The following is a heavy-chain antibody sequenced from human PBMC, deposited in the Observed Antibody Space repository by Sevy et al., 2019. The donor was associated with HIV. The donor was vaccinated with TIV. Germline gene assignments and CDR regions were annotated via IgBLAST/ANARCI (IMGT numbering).Heavy chain of an antibody. J-gene: IGHJ6*02. CDR3: ARFQGHNYYYYYGMDV. CDR1: GYSFTSHW. Sequence: GESLKISCKGSGYSFTSHWIGWVRQMPGKGLEWMGIIYPGDSDTRYSPSFQGQVTISADKSISTAYLQWSSLKASDTAMYYCARFQGHNYYYYYGMDVWGQGTTVTVSS. CDR2: IYPGDSDT. V-gene: IGHV5-51*01.